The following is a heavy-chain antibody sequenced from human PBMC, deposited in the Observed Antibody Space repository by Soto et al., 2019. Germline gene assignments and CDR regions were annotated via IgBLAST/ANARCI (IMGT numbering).Heavy chain of an antibody. CDR3: ARDIRYYDSSGYYYTSDY. V-gene: IGHV3-53*01. J-gene: IGHJ4*02. CDR1: GFTVSSNY. D-gene: IGHD3-22*01. CDR2: IYSGGST. Sequence: GGSLRLSCAASGFTVSSNYMSWVRQAPGKGLEWVSVIYSGGSTYYADSVKGRFTISRDNSKNTLYLQMNSLRAEDTAVYYCARDIRYYDSSGYYYTSDYWGQGTLVTVSS.